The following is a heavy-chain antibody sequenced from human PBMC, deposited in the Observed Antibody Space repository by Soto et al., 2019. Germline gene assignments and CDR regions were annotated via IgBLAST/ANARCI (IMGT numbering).Heavy chain of an antibody. CDR3: ARVLRSWYYSYRIVV. CDR1: GYTFTSYA. J-gene: IGHJ6*01. CDR2: INAGNGNT. Sequence: ASVKVSCKASGYTFTSYAMHWVRQAPGQRLEWMGWINAGNGNTKYSQKFQGRVTITRDTSASTAYMELSSLRSEDTAVYYCARVLRSWYYSYRIVVWGQVTNVTVSX. D-gene: IGHD6-13*01. V-gene: IGHV1-3*01.